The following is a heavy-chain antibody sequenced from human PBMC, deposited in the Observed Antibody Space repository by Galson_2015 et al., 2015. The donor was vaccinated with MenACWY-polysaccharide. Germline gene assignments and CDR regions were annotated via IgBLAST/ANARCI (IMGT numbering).Heavy chain of an antibody. CDR2: IKQDGSEK. CDR1: AFTFSSYA. Sequence: SLRLSCAASAFTFSSYAMHWVRQAPGKGLEWVAIIKQDGSEKYYVDSVKGRFSISRDNAKNSLYLQMNSLRSEDTAVYYCARDPLDSSGYTRGSVFDLWGRGTLVTVSS. D-gene: IGHD3-22*01. V-gene: IGHV3-7*01. CDR3: ARDPLDSSGYTRGSVFDL. J-gene: IGHJ2*01.